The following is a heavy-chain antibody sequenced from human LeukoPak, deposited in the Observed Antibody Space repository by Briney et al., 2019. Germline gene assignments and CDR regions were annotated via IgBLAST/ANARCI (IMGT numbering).Heavy chain of an antibody. D-gene: IGHD1-7*01. CDR2: INPNNGGT. J-gene: IGHJ4*02. V-gene: IGHV1-2*02. CDR3: GRLMGTNLDH. Sequence: ASVKVSCKASGYTFTGYHMHWVRQAPGQGLEWMGWINPNNGGTDYAQKFQGRVTMTRDASTRTIYMELRKPRSDYRAGDYCGRLMGTNLDHWGQGTLVTVSP. CDR1: GYTFTGYH.